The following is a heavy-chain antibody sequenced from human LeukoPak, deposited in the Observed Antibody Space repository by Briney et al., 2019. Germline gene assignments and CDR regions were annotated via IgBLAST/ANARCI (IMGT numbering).Heavy chain of an antibody. CDR2: MYYSGST. V-gene: IGHV4-59*01. Sequence: SETLSLTCTVSGGSISSYYWSWIRQPPGEGLEWIGYMYYSGSTNYNPSLKSRVTISVDTSKNQFSLELSSVTAADTAVYYCARVGGYSHKDWGQGTLVAVSS. CDR1: GGSISSYY. CDR3: ARVGGYSHKD. D-gene: IGHD5-18*01. J-gene: IGHJ4*02.